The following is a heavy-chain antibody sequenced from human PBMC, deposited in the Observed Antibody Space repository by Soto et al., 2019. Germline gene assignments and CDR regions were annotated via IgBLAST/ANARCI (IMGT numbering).Heavy chain of an antibody. J-gene: IGHJ6*02. D-gene: IGHD3-22*01. CDR3: ASSRVQYYYDSSGYPGPLYYYGMDV. CDR1: GGSISSYY. V-gene: IGHV4-59*08. Sequence: PSETLSLTCTVSGGSISSYYWSWIRQPPGKGLEWIGYIYYSGSTNYNPSLKSRVTISVDTSKNQFSLKLSSVTAADTAVYYCASSRVQYYYDSSGYPGPLYYYGMDVWGQGTTVTVSS. CDR2: IYYSGST.